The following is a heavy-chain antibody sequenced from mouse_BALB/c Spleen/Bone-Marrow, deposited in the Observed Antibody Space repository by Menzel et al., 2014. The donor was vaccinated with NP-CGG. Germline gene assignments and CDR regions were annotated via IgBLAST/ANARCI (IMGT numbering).Heavy chain of an antibody. J-gene: IGHJ3*01. CDR2: INPESNTI. Sequence: EVKLVESGGGLVQPGGSLKLSCAASGFDFSRYWTSWVRQAPGKGLQWIGEINPESNTINYTPSLKDKFIISRDNAKNTLYLQMSKVRSEDTALYCCARLGYYGWFAYWGQGTLVTVSA. V-gene: IGHV4-1*02. D-gene: IGHD2-3*01. CDR1: GFDFSRYW. CDR3: ARLGYYGWFAY.